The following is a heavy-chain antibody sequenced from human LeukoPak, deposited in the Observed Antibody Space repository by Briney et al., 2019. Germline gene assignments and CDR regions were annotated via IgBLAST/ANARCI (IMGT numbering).Heavy chain of an antibody. CDR3: ARDFIVGATNFYYGMDV. CDR2: ITSSSSAI. V-gene: IGHV3-48*04. Sequence: PGGSLRLSYAASEFTFSSYSMNWVRQAPGKGLEWVSYITSSSSAIYYADSVKGRFTISRDNAKNSLYLQMDSLRAEDTAVYYCARDFIVGATNFYYGMDVWGQGTTVTVSS. D-gene: IGHD1-26*01. CDR1: EFTFSSYS. J-gene: IGHJ6*02.